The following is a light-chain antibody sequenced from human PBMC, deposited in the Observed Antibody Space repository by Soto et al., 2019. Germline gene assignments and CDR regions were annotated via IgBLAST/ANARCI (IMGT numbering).Light chain of an antibody. V-gene: IGLV6-57*02. CDR3: QSYDSSNVV. Sequence: NFMLTQPHSVSESPGKTVTISCTCSSGSIASNYVQWYQQRPGSAPTTVIYADDQRPSGVPDRFSGSIDSSSNSASLTISGLRTEDEADYYCQSYDSSNVVFGGGTKVTVL. CDR2: ADD. CDR1: SGSIASNY. J-gene: IGLJ2*01.